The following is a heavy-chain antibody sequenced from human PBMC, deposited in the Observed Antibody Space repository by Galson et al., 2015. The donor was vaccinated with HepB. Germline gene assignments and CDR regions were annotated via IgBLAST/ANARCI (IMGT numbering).Heavy chain of an antibody. D-gene: IGHD3-3*02. Sequence: QSGAEVKKPGESLKISCKGTGYSFTTYWIGWVRQMPGKGLEWMGIINPGDSDTRYSPSFQGQVTISAGKSISTAYLLWSSLKASDTAMFYCARIRYDAFDLWGQGTMVTVSS. J-gene: IGHJ3*01. CDR3: ARIRYDAFDL. CDR1: GYSFTTYW. CDR2: INPGDSDT. V-gene: IGHV5-51*01.